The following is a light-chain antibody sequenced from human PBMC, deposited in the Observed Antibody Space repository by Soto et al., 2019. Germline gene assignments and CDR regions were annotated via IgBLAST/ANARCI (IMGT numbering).Light chain of an antibody. J-gene: IGLJ1*01. V-gene: IGLV2-23*02. CDR3: CSYAGTSTDV. CDR1: TSDVGSYNQ. Sequence: QSALTQPASVSGSPGQSITISCTGTTSDVGSYNQVSWYQQHPGKAPKLMIYEVSKRPSGVYKRFSGSKSGNTAYLTISGLQAEDEDDYRCCSYAGTSTDVFGTGTKVTVL. CDR2: EVS.